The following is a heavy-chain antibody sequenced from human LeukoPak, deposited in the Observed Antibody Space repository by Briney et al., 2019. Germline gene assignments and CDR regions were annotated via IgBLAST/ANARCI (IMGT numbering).Heavy chain of an antibody. Sequence: PGGSLRLSCVASDFTFTTYSMSWVRQAPGRGLEWVDDIKSDGAEKDYADSVKGRFTIPRDNAKNILYLEMTSLRGETTAVYYVDRVGEQPLIRDAIDVWGQGTMVTVYS. V-gene: IGHV3-7*04. CDR1: DFTFTTYS. D-gene: IGHD1-26*01. J-gene: IGHJ3*01. CDR2: IKSDGAEK. CDR3: DRVGEQPLIRDAIDV.